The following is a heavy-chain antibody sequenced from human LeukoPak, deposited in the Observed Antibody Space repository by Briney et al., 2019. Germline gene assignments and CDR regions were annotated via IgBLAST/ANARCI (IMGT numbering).Heavy chain of an antibody. J-gene: IGHJ4*02. Sequence: GGSLRLSCRTSGFTFGDYAMSWFRQAPGKGLEWVGFIRSKAYGGTTENAASVKGRFTISRDDSKSIAYLQMNSLKTEDTALYYCTSSQDYGDPPFDYWGQGTLVTVSS. D-gene: IGHD4-17*01. CDR3: TSSQDYGDPPFDY. CDR1: GFTFGDYA. CDR2: IRSKAYGGTT. V-gene: IGHV3-49*03.